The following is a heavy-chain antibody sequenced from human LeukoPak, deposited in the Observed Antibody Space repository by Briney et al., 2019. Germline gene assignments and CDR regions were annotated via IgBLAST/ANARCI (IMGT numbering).Heavy chain of an antibody. CDR2: ISSSSSYI. CDR1: GFTFSSYS. V-gene: IGHV3-21*01. D-gene: IGHD3-10*01. J-gene: IGHJ6*03. CDR3: ASAGSGRNYYYYYYYMDV. Sequence: PGGSLRLSCAASGFTFSSYSMNWVRQAPGKGLEWVSSISSSSSYIYYADSVKGRFTISRHNAKNSLYLHMNSLRAEDTAVYYCASAGSGRNYYYYYYYMDVWGKGTTVTISS.